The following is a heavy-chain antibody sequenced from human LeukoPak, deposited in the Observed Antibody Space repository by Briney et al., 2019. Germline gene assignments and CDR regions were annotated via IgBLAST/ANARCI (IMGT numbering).Heavy chain of an antibody. V-gene: IGHV4-34*01. CDR2: INHDGTT. CDR3: ARGSNSVAY. J-gene: IGHJ4*02. Sequence: PSETLSLTCAVYGGSFSDSYWSWIRQPPGGGLEWIGEINHDGTTNYNPSLKSRVTILVDTSKKQLSLSLSSVGAADTAVYYCARGSNSVAYWGQGSLVTVSS. D-gene: IGHD6-19*01. CDR1: GGSFSDSY.